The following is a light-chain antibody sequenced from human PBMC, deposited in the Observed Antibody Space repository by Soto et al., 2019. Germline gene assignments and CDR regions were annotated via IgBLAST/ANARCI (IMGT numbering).Light chain of an antibody. CDR2: DSS. J-gene: IGKJ2*01. Sequence: DIVLTQSPGTLSLSPGERATLSCRASQSVSSSYLAWYRQKPGQAPRLLIYDSSTRATGIPDRFRGSGSGTDFTLTINRLDPEDFAVYYCQQYGSSVYTFGQGTKLEIK. CDR1: QSVSSSY. V-gene: IGKV3-20*01. CDR3: QQYGSSVYT.